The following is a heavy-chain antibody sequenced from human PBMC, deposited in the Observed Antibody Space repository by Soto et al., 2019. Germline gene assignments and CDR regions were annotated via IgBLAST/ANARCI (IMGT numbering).Heavy chain of an antibody. CDR3: ARDDAVDYDFWSGYPAPFDY. CDR1: GYTFTSYA. V-gene: IGHV1-3*01. CDR2: INAGNGNT. J-gene: IGHJ4*02. D-gene: IGHD3-3*01. Sequence: ASVKVSCKASGYTFTSYAMHWVRQAPGQRLEWMGWINAGNGNTKYSQKFQGRVTITRDTSTSTAYMELSSLRSEDTAVYYCARDDAVDYDFWSGYPAPFDYWGQGTLVTVSS.